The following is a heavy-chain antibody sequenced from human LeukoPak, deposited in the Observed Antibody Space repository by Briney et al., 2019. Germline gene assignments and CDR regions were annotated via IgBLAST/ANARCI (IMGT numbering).Heavy chain of an antibody. Sequence: SETLSLTCTVSGGSFSNYYWSWIRQRAGKGLEWIGRIYTSGSTNYNPSVKSRVTMSVDTSNNQFSLKLTSVTAADTAVYYCARQPPQYYGMDVWGQGTTVTVSS. D-gene: IGHD1-14*01. V-gene: IGHV4-4*07. J-gene: IGHJ6*02. CDR2: IYTSGST. CDR1: GGSFSNYY. CDR3: ARQPPQYYGMDV.